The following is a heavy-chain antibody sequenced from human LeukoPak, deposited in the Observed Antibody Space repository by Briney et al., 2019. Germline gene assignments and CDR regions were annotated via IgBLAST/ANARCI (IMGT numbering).Heavy chain of an antibody. V-gene: IGHV4-61*08. CDR1: GGSISSGGYY. CDR3: ARGKSSSWYNYYYYYMDV. CDR2: INHSGST. Sequence: SETLSLTCTVSGGSISSGGYYWSWIRQPPGQGLEWIGEINHSGSTKYNPSLKSRVTISVDTSKNQFSLKLSSVTAADTAVYYCARGKSSSWYNYYYYYMDVWGKGTTVTVSS. D-gene: IGHD6-13*01. J-gene: IGHJ6*03.